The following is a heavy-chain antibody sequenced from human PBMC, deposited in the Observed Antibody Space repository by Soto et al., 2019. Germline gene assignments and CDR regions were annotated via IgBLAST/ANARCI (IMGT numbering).Heavy chain of an antibody. CDR3: AHAYGGRSLY. V-gene: IGHV2-5*02. J-gene: IGHJ4*02. CDR2: IYWDDSK. D-gene: IGHD1-26*01. Sequence: QITLKESGPTLVKPTQTLTLTCTFSGFSLTTDRVGVGWIRQPPGKALEWLAVIYWDDSKTYRPSLESRLTITKDTSKNQVALTMTNMDSLDIATYYCAHAYGGRSLYWGQGTLVTVSS. CDR1: GFSLTTDRVG.